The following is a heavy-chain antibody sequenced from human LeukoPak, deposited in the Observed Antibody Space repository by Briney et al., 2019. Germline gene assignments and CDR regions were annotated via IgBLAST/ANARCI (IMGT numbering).Heavy chain of an antibody. Sequence: GGSLRLSCAASGFTVSSNYMSWVRQAPGKGLEWASVIYSGGSTYYADSVKGRFTISRDNSKNTLYLQMNSLRAEDTAVYYCARDQRYCSSTSCYDWFDPWGQGTLVTVSS. CDR1: GFTVSSNY. CDR2: IYSGGST. J-gene: IGHJ5*02. D-gene: IGHD2-2*01. V-gene: IGHV3-66*01. CDR3: ARDQRYCSSTSCYDWFDP.